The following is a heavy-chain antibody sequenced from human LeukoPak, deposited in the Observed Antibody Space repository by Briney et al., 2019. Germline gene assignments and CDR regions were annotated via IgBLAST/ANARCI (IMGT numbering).Heavy chain of an antibody. V-gene: IGHV1-2*02. CDR3: ASTTVTRPYYYYYMDV. J-gene: IGHJ6*03. CDR1: GYTFTGYY. CDR2: INPNSGGT. Sequence: ASVKVSCKASGYTFTGYYMHWVRQAPGQGLEWMGWINPNSGGTNYAQKFQGRVTMTRDTSISTAYMELSRLRSDDTAVYYCASTTVTRPYYYYYMDVWGKGTTVTVSS. D-gene: IGHD4-17*01.